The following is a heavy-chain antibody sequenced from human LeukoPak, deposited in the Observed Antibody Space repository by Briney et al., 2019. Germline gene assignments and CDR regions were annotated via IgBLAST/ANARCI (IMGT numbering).Heavy chain of an antibody. Sequence: ASVKVPCKASGYTFTSYGISWVRQAPGQGLEWMGWISAYNGNTNYAQYFQDRVTMTTDTSTTTAYMELRSLRSDDTAVYYCVRSGSGYDFLGWFDPWGQGTLVSVSS. CDR2: ISAYNGNT. CDR1: GYTFTSYG. D-gene: IGHD5-12*01. CDR3: VRSGSGYDFLGWFDP. V-gene: IGHV1-18*01. J-gene: IGHJ5*02.